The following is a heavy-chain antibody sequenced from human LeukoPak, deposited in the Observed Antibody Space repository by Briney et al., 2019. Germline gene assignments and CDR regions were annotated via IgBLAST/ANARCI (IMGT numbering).Heavy chain of an antibody. CDR1: GGSISSSGFY. CDR3: ARHDYGDKNFDY. Sequence: TSETLSLTCTVSGGSISSSGFYWGWIRQPPGKGLEWIGSIYDSGGTYYNPSLKSRVTISVNMSNNQFSLKLSSVTAADTAVYYCARHDYGDKNFDYWGRGTLVTVSS. J-gene: IGHJ4*02. D-gene: IGHD4-17*01. CDR2: IYDSGGT. V-gene: IGHV4-39*01.